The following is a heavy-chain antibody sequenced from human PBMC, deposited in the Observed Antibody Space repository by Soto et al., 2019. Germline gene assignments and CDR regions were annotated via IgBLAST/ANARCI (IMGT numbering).Heavy chain of an antibody. Sequence: QVQLVESGGGVVQPGRSLRLSCAASGLTFSSYAMHWVRQAPGKGLEWVAVISYDGSNKYYADSVKGRFTISRDNSKNTLYLQMNSLRAEDTAVYYWARDSTIGGYGMDVWGQGTTVTVSS. CDR3: ARDSTIGGYGMDV. CDR1: GLTFSSYA. J-gene: IGHJ6*02. V-gene: IGHV3-30-3*01. CDR2: ISYDGSNK. D-gene: IGHD5-12*01.